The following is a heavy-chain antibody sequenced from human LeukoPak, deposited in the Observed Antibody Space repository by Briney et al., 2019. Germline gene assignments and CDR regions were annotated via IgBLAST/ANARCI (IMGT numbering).Heavy chain of an antibody. J-gene: IGHJ6*03. CDR3: ARDPPLRWYGGYYYYYYMDV. V-gene: IGHV3-7*01. CDR1: GFTFSSYW. D-gene: IGHD4-23*01. CDR2: IKQDGSEK. Sequence: GGSLRLSCAASGFTFSSYWMSWVRQAPGKGLEWVANIKQDGSEKYYVDSVKGRFTISRDNAKNSLYLQMNSLRAEDTAVYYCARDPPLRWYGGYYYYYYMDVWGTGTTVTVSS.